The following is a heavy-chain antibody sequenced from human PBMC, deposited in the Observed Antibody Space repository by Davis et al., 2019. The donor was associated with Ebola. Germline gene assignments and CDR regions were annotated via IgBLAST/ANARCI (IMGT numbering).Heavy chain of an antibody. J-gene: IGHJ4*02. Sequence: GESLKISCAASGFPFSSYAMHWVRQAPGKGLEWVAVISYDGSNKYYADSVKGRFTISRDNSKNTLYLQMNSLRAEDTAVYYCARDRATYSSSSWCYWGQGTLVTVSS. CDR3: ARDRATYSSSSWCY. V-gene: IGHV3-30-3*01. D-gene: IGHD6-6*01. CDR2: ISYDGSNK. CDR1: GFPFSSYA.